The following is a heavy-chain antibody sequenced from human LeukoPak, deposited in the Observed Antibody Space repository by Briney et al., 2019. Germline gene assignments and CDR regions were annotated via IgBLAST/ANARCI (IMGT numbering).Heavy chain of an antibody. CDR1: GFTFSSYA. V-gene: IGHV3-23*01. J-gene: IGHJ4*02. CDR2: ISGSGGST. D-gene: IGHD3-10*01. Sequence: GGSLRLSCAASGFTFSSYAMSWVRQAPGKGLEWVSDISGSGGSTYYADSVKGRFTISRDKSKSTLYLQMNSLRAEDTAVYYCAKRSGSGGPFDYWGQGILVTVSS. CDR3: AKRSGSGGPFDY.